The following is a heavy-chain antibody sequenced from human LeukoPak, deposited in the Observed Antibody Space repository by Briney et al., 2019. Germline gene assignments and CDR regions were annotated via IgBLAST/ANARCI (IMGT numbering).Heavy chain of an antibody. V-gene: IGHV4-59*11. J-gene: IGHJ5*02. CDR2: IYYSGST. CDR1: GGSISSHY. CDR3: ARDNLYYDILTGYSEVNWFDP. D-gene: IGHD3-9*01. Sequence: SETLSLTCTVSGGSISSHYWSWIRQPPGKGLEWIGYIYYSGSTNHNPSLKSRVTISVDTSKNQFSLKLSSVTAADTAVYYCARDNLYYDILTGYSEVNWFDPWGQGTLVTVSS.